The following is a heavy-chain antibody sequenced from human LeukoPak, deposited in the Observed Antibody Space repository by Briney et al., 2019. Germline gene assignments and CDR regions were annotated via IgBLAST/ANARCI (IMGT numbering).Heavy chain of an antibody. CDR1: GFTFSSYS. D-gene: IGHD6-6*01. CDR2: ISSSSSYI. CDR3: ASGEYSSSPIDY. J-gene: IGHJ4*02. V-gene: IGHV3-21*01. Sequence: PGGSLRLSCAASGFTFSSYSMNWVRQAPGKGLEWVSSISSSSSYIYYADSVKGRFTISRDNAKNSLYLQMNSLRAEDTAVYYCASGEYSSSPIDYWGQGTLVTVSS.